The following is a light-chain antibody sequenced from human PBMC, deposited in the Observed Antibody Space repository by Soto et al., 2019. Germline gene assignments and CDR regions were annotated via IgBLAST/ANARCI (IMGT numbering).Light chain of an antibody. Sequence: DIQMTQSPSSVSASVGDRVTITCRASQDINNRLAWFQQRPGRAPKYLIQAASILQSGFPSRFSGSGSGTDFTLTISSLQPEDFATYYCQQTLSFPPTFGQGTKVDIK. CDR3: QQTLSFPPT. CDR1: QDINNR. CDR2: AAS. J-gene: IGKJ1*01. V-gene: IGKV1-12*01.